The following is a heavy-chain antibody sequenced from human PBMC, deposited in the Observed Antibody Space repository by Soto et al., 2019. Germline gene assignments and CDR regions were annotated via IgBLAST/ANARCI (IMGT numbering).Heavy chain of an antibody. Sequence: XETLSLTCTFSVVSISSSNYHCGWIRQPPGKGLEWIGSIYYTGSTHYNPSLKSRVTVSADTSKNQFSLRLSSVIAADTAVYYCARHEFHSKSSATYLEYWGQGTLVRVSS. D-gene: IGHD3-10*01. CDR1: VVSISSSNYH. J-gene: IGHJ4*02. CDR3: ARHEFHSKSSATYLEY. V-gene: IGHV4-39*01. CDR2: IYYTGST.